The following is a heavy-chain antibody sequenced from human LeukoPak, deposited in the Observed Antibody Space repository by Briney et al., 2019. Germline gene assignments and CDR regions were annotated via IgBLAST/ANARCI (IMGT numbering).Heavy chain of an antibody. D-gene: IGHD1-26*01. V-gene: IGHV1-2*02. CDR3: ARDQGIVGATMGGLFY. Sequence: ASVKVSCKASGYTFTAYYMHWVRQAPGQGLEWMGWINPNSGGTKYSQKLQGRVTMTTDTSTSTAYMELRSLRSDDTAVYYCARDQGIVGATMGGLFYWGQGTLVTVSS. CDR1: GYTFTAYY. J-gene: IGHJ4*02. CDR2: INPNSGGT.